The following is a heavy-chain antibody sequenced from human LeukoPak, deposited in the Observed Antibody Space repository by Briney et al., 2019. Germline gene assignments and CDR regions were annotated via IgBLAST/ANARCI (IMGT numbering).Heavy chain of an antibody. Sequence: SGGSLRLSCAASGFTFKTYTMHWVRQAPGMGLEWVSSISSSSSYIFYADSVKGRFTISRDNAKNSLYLQMSSLRAEDAAVYYCARDLKGAAGDYWGQGTLVTVSS. CDR1: GFTFKTYT. D-gene: IGHD6-13*01. CDR2: ISSSSSYI. CDR3: ARDLKGAAGDY. J-gene: IGHJ4*02. V-gene: IGHV3-21*01.